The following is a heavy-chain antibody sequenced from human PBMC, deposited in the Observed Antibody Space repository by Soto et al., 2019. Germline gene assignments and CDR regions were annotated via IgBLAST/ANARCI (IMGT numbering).Heavy chain of an antibody. V-gene: IGHV1-18*01. CDR2: ISGYNGNT. CDR3: ARDAYYYDSSGQRDAFDI. Sequence: QVQLVQSGAEVKKPGASVKVSCKASGYTFTSYDINWVRQAPGQGLEWMGWISGYNGNTYYAQKLRGRVTMTTDTSTSTAYMELRSLRSDDTAVYYCARDAYYYDSSGQRDAFDIWGQGTMVTVSS. J-gene: IGHJ3*02. D-gene: IGHD3-22*01. CDR1: GYTFTSYD.